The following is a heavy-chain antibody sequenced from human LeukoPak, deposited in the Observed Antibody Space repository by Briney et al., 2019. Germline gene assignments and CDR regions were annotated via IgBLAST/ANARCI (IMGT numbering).Heavy chain of an antibody. D-gene: IGHD5-12*01. CDR2: ISGSGGST. CDR1: GFTVSSNY. Sequence: EGSLRLSCAASGFTVSSNYMSWVRQAPGKGLEWVSAISGSGGSTYYADSVKGRFTISRDNSKNTLYLQMNSLRAEDTAVYYCAKDPPPRGYELDYWGQGTLVTVSS. V-gene: IGHV3-23*01. CDR3: AKDPPPRGYELDY. J-gene: IGHJ4*02.